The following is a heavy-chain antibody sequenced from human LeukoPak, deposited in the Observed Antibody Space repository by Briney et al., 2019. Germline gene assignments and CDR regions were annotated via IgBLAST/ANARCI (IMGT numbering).Heavy chain of an antibody. CDR3: AKASSGWDFDY. Sequence: PGVSLRLSCAASRFTFSSYAMSWVSQAPGKGLEWVSAISGSGGSTYYADSVKGRFTISRDNSKNTLYLQMNSLRAEDTAVYYCAKASSGWDFDYWGQGTLVTVSS. J-gene: IGHJ4*02. D-gene: IGHD6-19*01. CDR1: RFTFSSYA. V-gene: IGHV3-23*01. CDR2: ISGSGGST.